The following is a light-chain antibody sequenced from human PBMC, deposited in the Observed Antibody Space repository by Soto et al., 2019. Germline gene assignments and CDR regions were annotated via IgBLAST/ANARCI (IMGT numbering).Light chain of an antibody. J-gene: IGLJ2*01. CDR3: SSFAGSPVV. Sequence: QTVVTQPPSASGSPGQSVTITCSGTSSDVGEENYVSWYQQHPGKVPKLILYEVSKRPSGVPDRFSGSRSGNTASLTVSGLQAEDEADYYCSSFAGSPVVFGGGTKLPVL. CDR1: SSDVGEENY. CDR2: EVS. V-gene: IGLV2-8*01.